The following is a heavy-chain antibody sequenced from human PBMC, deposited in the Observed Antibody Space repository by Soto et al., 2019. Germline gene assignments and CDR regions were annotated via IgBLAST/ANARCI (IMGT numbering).Heavy chain of an antibody. D-gene: IGHD6-19*01. CDR1: ESTGEGPG. Sequence: PAGTACESTGEGPGIRRFRPAEGKGLEWVGNINQDGSGTYYVDSVKGRFTISRDNAKNSLYLQMNSLNADDTAGYYFASYFRGSGRYFFGHWGQGTLVTVSS. J-gene: IGHJ4*02. CDR3: ASYFRGSGRYFFGH. V-gene: IGHV3-7*03. CDR2: INQDGSGT.